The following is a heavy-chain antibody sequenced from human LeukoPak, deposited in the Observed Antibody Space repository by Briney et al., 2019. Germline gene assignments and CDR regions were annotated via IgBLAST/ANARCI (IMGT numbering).Heavy chain of an antibody. D-gene: IGHD3-22*01. CDR1: GGSLSSNNW. CDR3: ARSFYYYDSSGYYYKYFDY. Sequence: SETLSLTCAVSGGSLSSNNWWSWVRQPPGKGLEWIGYIYYSGSTNYNPSLKSRVTISVDTSKNQFSLKLSSVTAADTAVYYCARSFYYYDSSGYYYKYFDYWGQGTLVTVSS. CDR2: IYYSGST. V-gene: IGHV4-4*02. J-gene: IGHJ4*02.